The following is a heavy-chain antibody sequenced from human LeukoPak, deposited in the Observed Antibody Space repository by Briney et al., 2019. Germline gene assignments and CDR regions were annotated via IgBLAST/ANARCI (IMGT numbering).Heavy chain of an antibody. CDR3: ARVHIVLMVYRGWFDP. Sequence: PSETLSLTCTVSGYSVSSGYYWGWIRQSPGKGLEWIGSIYYSGSTYYNPSLKSRVTISVDTSKNQFSLKLSSVTAADTAVYYCARVHIVLMVYRGWFDPWGQGTLVTVSS. J-gene: IGHJ5*02. V-gene: IGHV4-38-2*02. D-gene: IGHD2-8*01. CDR2: IYYSGST. CDR1: GYSVSSGYY.